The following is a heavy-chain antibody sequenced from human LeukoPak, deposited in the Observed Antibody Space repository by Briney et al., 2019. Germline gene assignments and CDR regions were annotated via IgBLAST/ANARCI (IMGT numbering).Heavy chain of an antibody. CDR1: GFTVSSNY. D-gene: IGHD3-10*01. J-gene: IGHJ6*03. Sequence: GGSLRLSCAASGFTVSSNYMSWVRQAPGKGLEWVSVIYSGGSTYYADSVKGRFTISRDNSKNTLYLQMNSLRAEDTAVYYCARNYYGSGSYYNDYYYYMDVWGKGTTVTISS. CDR3: ARNYYGSGSYYNDYYYYMDV. CDR2: IYSGGST. V-gene: IGHV3-66*01.